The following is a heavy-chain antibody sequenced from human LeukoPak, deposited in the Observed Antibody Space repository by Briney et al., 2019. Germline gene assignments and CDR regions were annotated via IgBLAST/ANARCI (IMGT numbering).Heavy chain of an antibody. CDR1: GGSIISNTYF. CDR2: IYYSGAA. J-gene: IGHJ3*01. V-gene: IGHV4-39*07. D-gene: IGHD2-2*01. CDR3: ARLDGGKIGYCSSTSCFGAFDL. Sequence: PSETLSLTCTVSGGSIISNTYFWSWIRQPPGKNLEWIGNIYYSGAAYYNPSLRGRVTISVDTSKNHFSLKLSSVTAADTAFYYCARLDGGKIGYCSSTSCFGAFDLWGQGTMVTVSS.